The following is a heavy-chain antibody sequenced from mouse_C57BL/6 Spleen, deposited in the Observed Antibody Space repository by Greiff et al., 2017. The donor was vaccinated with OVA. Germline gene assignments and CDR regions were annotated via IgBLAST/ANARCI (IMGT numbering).Heavy chain of an antibody. V-gene: IGHV5-9-1*02. CDR3: TRDRGVYDYDGLGY. D-gene: IGHD2-4*01. J-gene: IGHJ2*01. CDR1: GFTFSSYA. Sequence: EVKLVESGEGLVKPGGSLKLSCAASGFTFSSYAMSWVRQTPEKRLEWVAYISSGGDYIYYADTVKGRFTISRDNARNTLYLQMSSLKSEDTAMYYCTRDRGVYDYDGLGYWGQGTTLTVSS. CDR2: ISSGGDYI.